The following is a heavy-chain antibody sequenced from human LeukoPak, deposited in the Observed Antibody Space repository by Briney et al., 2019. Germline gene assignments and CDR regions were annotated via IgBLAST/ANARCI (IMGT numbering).Heavy chain of an antibody. CDR3: ARVRFYSSSYHGGHYFDS. Sequence: SETLSLTCTVSGGSVNSYYWSWIRQPPGKGLEWIGYNYYSGGTNYSPSLKSRVTISLDTPRNQFSLKLTSLTAADTAVYYCARVRFYSSSYHGGHYFDSWGQGTLVTVSS. J-gene: IGHJ4*02. CDR2: NYYSGGT. D-gene: IGHD6-6*01. CDR1: GGSVNSYY. V-gene: IGHV4-59*02.